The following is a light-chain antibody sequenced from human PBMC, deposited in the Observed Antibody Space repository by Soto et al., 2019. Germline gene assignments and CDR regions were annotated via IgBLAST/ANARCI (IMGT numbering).Light chain of an antibody. J-gene: IGKJ2*01. Sequence: EIVLTQSPATLSLSPGERATLSCSASQSVSSSLAWYQQKPGQAPRLLIYDASNRATDIPARFSGSGSGTDFTLTINSVEPEDFAVYYCQQRSNWPRTFGQGTKLEIK. CDR2: DAS. CDR1: QSVSSS. CDR3: QQRSNWPRT. V-gene: IGKV3-11*01.